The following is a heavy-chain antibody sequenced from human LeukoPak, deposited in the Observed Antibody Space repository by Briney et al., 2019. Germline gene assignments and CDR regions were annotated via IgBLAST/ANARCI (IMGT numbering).Heavy chain of an antibody. CDR2: ISWNSGSI. CDR3: AKDSNYDFWSGNQAFDY. D-gene: IGHD3-3*01. V-gene: IGHV3-9*01. CDR1: GFTFVDYA. Sequence: GGSLRLSFAASGFTFVDYALHGVRQAPGRGLDGVSGISWNSGSIGYADSVKGRFTISRDNAKNSLYLQMNSLRAEDTALYYCAKDSNYDFWSGNQAFDYWGQGTLVTVSS. J-gene: IGHJ4*02.